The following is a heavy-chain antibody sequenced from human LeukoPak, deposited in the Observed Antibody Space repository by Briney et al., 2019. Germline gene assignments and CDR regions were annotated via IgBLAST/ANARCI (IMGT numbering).Heavy chain of an antibody. CDR1: GGSISSYY. V-gene: IGHV4-34*01. CDR2: INHSGST. D-gene: IGHD6-13*01. J-gene: IGHJ4*02. CDR3: ARVLAAAGPDY. Sequence: SETLSLTCTVSGGSISSYYWSWIRQPPGKGLEWIGEINHSGSTNYNPSLKSRVTISVDTSKNQFSLKLSSVTAADTAVYYCARVLAAAGPDYWGQGTLVTVSS.